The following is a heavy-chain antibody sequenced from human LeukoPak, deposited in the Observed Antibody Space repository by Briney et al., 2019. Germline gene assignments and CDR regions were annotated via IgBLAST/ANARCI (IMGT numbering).Heavy chain of an antibody. CDR2: INPDNGNT. J-gene: IGHJ4*02. D-gene: IGHD3-10*01. CDR3: ARDFGTGSYLEY. CDR1: GYTFTTYG. Sequence: ASVKVSCKPSGYTFTTYGLSWVRQAPGQGHEWMGWINPDNGNTNYAQKFRGRVTMTTDASTSTVYMELRSLRSDDTAVYYCARDFGTGSYLEYWGQGTPITVPS. V-gene: IGHV1-18*01.